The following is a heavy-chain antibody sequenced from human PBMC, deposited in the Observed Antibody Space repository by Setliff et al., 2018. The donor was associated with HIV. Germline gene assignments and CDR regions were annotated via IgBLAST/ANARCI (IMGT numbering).Heavy chain of an antibody. CDR1: GYTFTSYY. CDR2: IHPSGGRT. D-gene: IGHD2-15*01. Sequence: PSVKVSCKASGYTFTSYYIHWVRQAPGQGLEWMGVIHPSGGRTSYAQSCQDRVTMTMDTSTSTVYMELSSLRSEDTAVYYCARVRYCSGGSCYGGEYWFDPWGQGTLVTVSS. CDR3: ARVRYCSGGSCYGGEYWFDP. J-gene: IGHJ5*02. V-gene: IGHV1-46*01.